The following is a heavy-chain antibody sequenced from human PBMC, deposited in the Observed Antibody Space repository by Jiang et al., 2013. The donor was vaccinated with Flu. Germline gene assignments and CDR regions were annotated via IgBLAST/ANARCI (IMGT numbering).Heavy chain of an antibody. J-gene: IGHJ2*01. Sequence: TFTGYYMHWVRQAPGQGLEWMGWINPNSGGTNYAQKFQGRVTMTRDTSISTAYMELSRLRSDDTAVYYCARVRAAAGGRYFDLWGRGTLVTVSS. CDR2: INPNSGGT. CDR1: TFTGYY. V-gene: IGHV1-2*02. CDR3: ARVRAAAGGRYFDL. D-gene: IGHD6-13*01.